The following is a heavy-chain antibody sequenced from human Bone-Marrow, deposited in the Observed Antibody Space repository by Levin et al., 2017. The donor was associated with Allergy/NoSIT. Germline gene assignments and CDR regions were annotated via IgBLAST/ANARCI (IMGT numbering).Heavy chain of an antibody. J-gene: IGHJ4*02. Sequence: AGGSLRLSCEASGFTFSSYEMNWVRQAPGKGLEWVSYIRSSGTKVYYADSVKGRFTISRDNAKNSLYLQMDYLRAEDTGIYYCARALRYWGQGTQVTVSS. CDR2: IRSSGTKV. CDR3: ARALRY. V-gene: IGHV3-48*03. CDR1: GFTFSSYE.